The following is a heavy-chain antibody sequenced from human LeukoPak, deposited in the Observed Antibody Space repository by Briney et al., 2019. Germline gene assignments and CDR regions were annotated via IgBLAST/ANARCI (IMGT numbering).Heavy chain of an antibody. CDR2: IYHSGST. D-gene: IGHD5-24*01. J-gene: IGHJ4*02. CDR3: ARVFEDGYNSFDY. V-gene: IGHV4-39*07. Sequence: PSETLSLTCTVSGASISSSDFYWGWIRQPPGKGLEYIGNIYHSGSTYYNPSLKSRVTISVDTSKNQFSLKLSSVTAADTAVYYCARVFEDGYNSFDYWGQGTLVTVSS. CDR1: GASISSSDFY.